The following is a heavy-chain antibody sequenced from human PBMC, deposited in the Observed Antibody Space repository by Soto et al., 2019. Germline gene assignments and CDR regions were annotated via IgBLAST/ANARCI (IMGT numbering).Heavy chain of an antibody. CDR3: ARHTLGGRYYYYYGMDV. V-gene: IGHV5-51*01. CDR1: RHSFTSYW. CDR2: IYPGDSDT. J-gene: IGHJ6*02. D-gene: IGHD2-15*01. Sequence: PGQSLKISCKGSRHSFTSYWIGWVRQMPGKGLEWMGIIYPGDSDTRYSPSFQGQVTISADKSISTAYLQWSSLKASDTAMYYCARHTLGGRYYYYYGMDVWGQGTTVTVSS.